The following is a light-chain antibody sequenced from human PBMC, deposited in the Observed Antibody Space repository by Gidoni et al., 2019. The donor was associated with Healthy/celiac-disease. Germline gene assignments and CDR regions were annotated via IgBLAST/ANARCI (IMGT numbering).Light chain of an antibody. J-gene: IGKJ2*01. CDR3: QQRSNWPGT. CDR1: QSVSSY. Sequence: EIVLTQSPATLSLSPGERATLSCRASQSVSSYLAWYQQKPGQAPRLLIYDASNRATGIPARFSGSGSGTDFTLTISILEPEDFAVYYCQQRSNWPGTFXQXTKLEIK. V-gene: IGKV3-11*01. CDR2: DAS.